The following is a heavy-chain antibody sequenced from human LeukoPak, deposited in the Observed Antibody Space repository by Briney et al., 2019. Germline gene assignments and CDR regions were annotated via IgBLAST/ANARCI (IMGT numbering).Heavy chain of an antibody. J-gene: IGHJ4*02. V-gene: IGHV4-61*02. CDR1: GGSISSGSYY. CDR3: ARDARVAAAGMDY. CDR2: IYTSGST. Sequence: PSQTLSVTCTVSGGSISSGSYYWSWIRQPAGKGLEWIGRIYTSGSTNYNPSLKSRVTISVDTSKNQFSLKLSSVTAADTAVYYCARDARVAAAGMDYWGQGTLVTVSS. D-gene: IGHD6-13*01.